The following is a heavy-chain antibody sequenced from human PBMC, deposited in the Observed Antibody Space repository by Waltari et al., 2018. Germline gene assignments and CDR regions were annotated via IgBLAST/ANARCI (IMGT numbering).Heavy chain of an antibody. CDR2: ISSSGST. D-gene: IGHD2-21*01. Sequence: QLQLQQSGPGLVKPSQTLSLACSLSGDSISGSYYWNWVRQTAGEGLEWLGYISSSGSTKYNPSLQSRATIAIVNKTQFSLKLAAVTAADTAVYYCARSDVVVAPARNNYYFPMEVWGQGTTVTVSS. J-gene: IGHJ6*03. CDR3: ARSDVVVAPARNNYYFPMEV. V-gene: IGHV4-61*09. CDR1: GDSISGSYY.